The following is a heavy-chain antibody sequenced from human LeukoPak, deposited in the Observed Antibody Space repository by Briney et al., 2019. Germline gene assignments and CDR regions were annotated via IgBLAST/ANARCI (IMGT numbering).Heavy chain of an antibody. Sequence: SETLSLTCTVSGGSISSYYWSWIRQPPGKGLEWIGYIYYSGSTNYNPSLKSRVTISVDTSKNQFSLKLSSVTAADTAVYYCARDRGIVGALGDAFDIWGQGTMVTVSS. D-gene: IGHD1-26*01. V-gene: IGHV4-59*01. CDR1: GGSISSYY. CDR3: ARDRGIVGALGDAFDI. CDR2: IYYSGST. J-gene: IGHJ3*02.